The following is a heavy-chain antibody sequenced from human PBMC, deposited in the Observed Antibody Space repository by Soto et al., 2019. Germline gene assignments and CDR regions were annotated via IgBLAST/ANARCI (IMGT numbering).Heavy chain of an antibody. J-gene: IGHJ5*02. CDR1: GFSLSSGGGA. CDR3: GHRRDVATRCWFDP. CDR2: IYASGGT. D-gene: IGHD6-6*01. V-gene: IGHV2-5*01. Sequence: QITLKESGPTLVKSTQTLTLTCTFSGFSLSSGGGAVGWIRQPPGKALEWLAIIYASGGTHYSPSLKTRLTITKDTSKNQVVLTMTNMVPVDTATYYCGHRRDVATRCWFDPWGQGILVTVSS.